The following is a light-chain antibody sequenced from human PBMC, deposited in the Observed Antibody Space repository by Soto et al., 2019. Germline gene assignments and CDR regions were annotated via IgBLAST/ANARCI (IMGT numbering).Light chain of an antibody. Sequence: DIPMTQSPSSLSASVGNRVTITCRASQSISTYLNWYQKKPGKAPNLLIYDASRLQSGVPSRFSGSGGGTDFTLSISSVRPEDFATYFCQQSYMDPITFGQGTQLEI. CDR2: DAS. V-gene: IGKV1-39*01. J-gene: IGKJ5*01. CDR1: QSISTY. CDR3: QQSYMDPIT.